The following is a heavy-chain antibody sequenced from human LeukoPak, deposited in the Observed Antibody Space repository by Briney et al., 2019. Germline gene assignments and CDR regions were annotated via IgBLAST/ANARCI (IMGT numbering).Heavy chain of an antibody. Sequence: PGGPLRLSCAASGFTFSSYSMNWVRQAPGKGLEWVSYISSSSSTIYYADSVKGRFTISRDNAKNSLYLQMNSLRDEDTAVYYCATWQGDSSGYYVEYFQHWGQGTLVTVSS. V-gene: IGHV3-48*02. CDR3: ATWQGDSSGYYVEYFQH. CDR2: ISSSSSTI. CDR1: GFTFSSYS. D-gene: IGHD3-22*01. J-gene: IGHJ1*01.